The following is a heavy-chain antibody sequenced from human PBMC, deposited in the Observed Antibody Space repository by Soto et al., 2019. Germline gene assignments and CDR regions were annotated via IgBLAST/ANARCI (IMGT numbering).Heavy chain of an antibody. D-gene: IGHD2-21*01. CDR2: ITTSSAYI. CDR1: GCTFNTYD. V-gene: IGHV3-21*01. J-gene: IGHJ5*02. Sequence: EVQLVESGGGLVKPGGSLRLSCAASGCTFNTYDMNWVRQATGKGLEWVSSITTSSAYIYYADSLKGRITIARDNAKNSLFLQMNSLRAEDTAVYYCVRAGTARLLRHSWFDTWGQGTLVTVSS. CDR3: VRAGTARLLRHSWFDT.